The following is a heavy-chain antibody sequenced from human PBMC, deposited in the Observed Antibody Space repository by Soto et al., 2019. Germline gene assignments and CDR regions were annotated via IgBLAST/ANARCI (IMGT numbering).Heavy chain of an antibody. CDR2: IKYDDSET. Sequence: EVQLVESGGGLVQPGGSLRLSCEGSGFIFSSHWMGWVRQSPVRGLEWVANIKYDDSETPYMDFAKGRFTISRDNAKNTLYLQMTSLRVEDTAVYYCAAWSRSNWCDYGGQGTLVTVSS. J-gene: IGHJ4*02. CDR1: GFIFSSHW. V-gene: IGHV3-7*05. CDR3: AAWSRSNWCDY. D-gene: IGHD6-13*01.